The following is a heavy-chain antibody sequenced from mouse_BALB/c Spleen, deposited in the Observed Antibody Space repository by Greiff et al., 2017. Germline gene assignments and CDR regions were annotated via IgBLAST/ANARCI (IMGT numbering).Heavy chain of an antibody. Sequence: EVQLVESGGGLVQPGGSLRLSCATSGFTFTDYYMSWVRQPPGKALEWLGFIRNKANGYTTEYSASVKGRFTISRDNSQSILYLQMNTLRAEDSATYYYARYRYDYAMDYWGQGTSVTVSS. CDR3: ARYRYDYAMDY. V-gene: IGHV7-3*02. J-gene: IGHJ4*01. D-gene: IGHD2-14*01. CDR2: IRNKANGYTT. CDR1: GFTFTDYY.